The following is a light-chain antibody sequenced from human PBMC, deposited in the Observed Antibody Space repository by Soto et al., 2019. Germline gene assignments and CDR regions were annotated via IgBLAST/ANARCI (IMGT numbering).Light chain of an antibody. V-gene: IGLV2-14*01. CDR1: NRDVGSYNY. Sequence: QSVLTQPASVSGSPGQSITISCTGTNRDVGSYNYGSWYALHPGKAAKLMIYEVSNRPAGVSNRFSGSKAGDTAFLTIASLQPAHEPDYYCSSYTTRTTPYVFGTGTKGTVL. J-gene: IGLJ1*01. CDR2: EVS. CDR3: SSYTTRTTPYV.